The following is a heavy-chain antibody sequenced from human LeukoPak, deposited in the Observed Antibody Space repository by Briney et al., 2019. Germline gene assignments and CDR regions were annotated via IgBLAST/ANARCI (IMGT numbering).Heavy chain of an antibody. CDR2: INPNSGDT. V-gene: IGHV1-2*06. J-gene: IGHJ4*02. CDR1: GYTFTVYH. D-gene: IGHD2-2*01. CDR3: ARDYCSSTSCLFDY. Sequence: GASVNVSCTASGYTFTVYHMHWVRQAPGQGLEWMGRINPNSGDTNYAQKFQGRVTMTRDTSISTAYMELSRLRSDDTAVYYCARDYCSSTSCLFDYWGQGTLVTVSS.